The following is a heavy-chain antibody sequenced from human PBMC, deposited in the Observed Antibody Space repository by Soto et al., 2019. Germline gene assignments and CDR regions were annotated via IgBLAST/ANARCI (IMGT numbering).Heavy chain of an antibody. J-gene: IGHJ6*02. CDR1: GYTFTSYA. V-gene: IGHV7-4-1*01. D-gene: IGHD2-2*02. Sequence: ASVKVSXKASGYTFTSYAMNWVRQAPGQGLERMGWINTNTGNPTYAQGFTGRFVFSLDTSVSTAYLQICSLKAEDTAVYYCARGDWNVLPASILSSYYGMDVWGQGTTVTVSS. CDR3: ARGDWNVLPASILSSYYGMDV. CDR2: INTNTGNP.